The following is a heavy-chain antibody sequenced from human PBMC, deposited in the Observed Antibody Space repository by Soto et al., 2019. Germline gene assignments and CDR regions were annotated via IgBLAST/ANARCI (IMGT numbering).Heavy chain of an antibody. CDR1: GGTFSTYA. V-gene: IGHV1-69*12. Sequence: QVQLVQSGAEVKKPESSVKVSCKAPGGTFSTYAISWVRQAPGQGLEWMGGIIPMFGTANYAQRFEERVKITADESTNTVYMEMSSLRSEDTAVYFRASGIQLWLRQINNGYSGWGQGTLVTVSS. D-gene: IGHD5-18*01. J-gene: IGHJ4*02. CDR2: IIPMFGTA. CDR3: ASGIQLWLRQINNGYSG.